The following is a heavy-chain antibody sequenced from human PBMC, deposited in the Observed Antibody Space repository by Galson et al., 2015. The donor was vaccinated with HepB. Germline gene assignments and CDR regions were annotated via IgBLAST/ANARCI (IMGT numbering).Heavy chain of an antibody. V-gene: IGHV4-61*02. CDR2: IYTSGST. D-gene: IGHD2-2*01. J-gene: IGHJ3*02. Sequence: TLYLTCTVSGGSISSGSYYWSWIRQPAGKGLEWIGRIYTSGSTNYNPSLKSRVTMSVDTSKNKFSLKLSSVTAADTAVYYCARDLLSIRSRYCSSTSCPNDAFDIWGQGTMVTVSS. CDR1: GGSISSGSYY. CDR3: ARDLLSIRSRYCSSTSCPNDAFDI.